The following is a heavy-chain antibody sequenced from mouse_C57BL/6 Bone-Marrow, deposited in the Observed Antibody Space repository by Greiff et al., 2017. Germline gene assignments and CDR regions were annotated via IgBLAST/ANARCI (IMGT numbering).Heavy chain of an antibody. CDR2: IDPANGNT. CDR3: ARSYGKGYYAMDY. Sequence: EVQLKQSVAELVRPGASVKLSCTASGFNIKNTYMHWVKQRPEQGLEWIGRIDPANGNTKYAPQFQGKATITADTSSNTAYMQLISLTSEDTAIYYCARSYGKGYYAMDYWGQGTSVTVSS. D-gene: IGHD2-1*01. J-gene: IGHJ4*01. V-gene: IGHV14-3*01. CDR1: GFNIKNTY.